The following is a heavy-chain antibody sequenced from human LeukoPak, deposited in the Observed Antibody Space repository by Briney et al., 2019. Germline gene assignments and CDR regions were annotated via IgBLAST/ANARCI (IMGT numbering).Heavy chain of an antibody. V-gene: IGHV3-11*01. CDR1: GFTFSDYY. J-gene: IGHJ4*02. CDR3: ARSVEMATILLDY. D-gene: IGHD5-24*01. CDR2: ISSSGSTI. Sequence: PGGSLRLSCAASGFTFSDYYMSWIRQAPGKGLEWVSYISSSGSTIYYADSVEGRFTISRDNAKNSLYLQMNSLRAEDTAVYYCARSVEMATILLDYWGQGTLVTVSS.